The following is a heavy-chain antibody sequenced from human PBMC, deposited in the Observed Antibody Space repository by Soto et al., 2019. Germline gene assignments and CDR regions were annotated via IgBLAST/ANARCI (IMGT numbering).Heavy chain of an antibody. CDR3: AKSPRGEMATD. V-gene: IGHV1-18*01. CDR1: GYTFINYH. CDR2: INTYNGMT. D-gene: IGHD5-12*01. Sequence: QVQLVQSGGEVKKPGASVTVSCKASGYTFINYHITWVRQAPGQGLEWMAWINTYNGMTDYAQKFQGRVTMTRDTSTGTAYMELRNLGSDDTAVYFGAKSPRGEMATDWGQGTLVTVSS. J-gene: IGHJ4*02.